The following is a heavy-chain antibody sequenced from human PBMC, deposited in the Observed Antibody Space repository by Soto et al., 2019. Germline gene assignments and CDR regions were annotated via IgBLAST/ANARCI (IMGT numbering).Heavy chain of an antibody. J-gene: IGHJ4*02. D-gene: IGHD3-10*01. Sequence: SETLSLTCTVSGGSISSGGYYWSRISQHPGKGLEWIGYIYYSGSTYYNPSLKSRVTISVDRSKNQFSLKLSSVTAADTAVYYCASHYDYYGSGSSPDYWGQGTLVTVSS. CDR2: IYYSGST. CDR1: GGSISSGGYY. CDR3: ASHYDYYGSGSSPDY. V-gene: IGHV4-31*03.